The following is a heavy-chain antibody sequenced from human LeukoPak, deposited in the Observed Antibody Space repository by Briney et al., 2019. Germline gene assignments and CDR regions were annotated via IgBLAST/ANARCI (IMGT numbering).Heavy chain of an antibody. Sequence: SETLSLTCAVYGGSFSGYYWSWIRQPPGKGLEWIGAINHSGSTNYNPSLKSRVTISVDTSKNQFSLKLSSVTAADTAVYYCARGRTYYYGSGSHGANFDYWGQGTLVTVSS. J-gene: IGHJ4*02. CDR3: ARGRTYYYGSGSHGANFDY. CDR1: GGSFSGYY. V-gene: IGHV4-34*01. CDR2: INHSGST. D-gene: IGHD3-10*01.